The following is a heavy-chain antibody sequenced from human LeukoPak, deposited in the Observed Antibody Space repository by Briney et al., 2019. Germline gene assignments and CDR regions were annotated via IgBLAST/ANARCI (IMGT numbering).Heavy chain of an antibody. J-gene: IGHJ4*02. Sequence: GGSLRLSCAASGFTFSSYSMNWVRQALGKGQELVSSISSSSSYIYYADSVRGRFTISRDNARNSLYLQMSSLRAEDTAVYYCARDHIDFYDIVSGYHDYWGQGALVTVSS. V-gene: IGHV3-21*01. D-gene: IGHD3-9*01. CDR3: ARDHIDFYDIVSGYHDY. CDR2: ISSSSSYI. CDR1: GFTFSSYS.